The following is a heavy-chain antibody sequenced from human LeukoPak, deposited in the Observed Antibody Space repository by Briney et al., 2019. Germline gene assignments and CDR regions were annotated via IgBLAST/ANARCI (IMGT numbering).Heavy chain of an antibody. V-gene: IGHV4-34*01. CDR3: ARSSLGYCSSTSCYGGYYFDY. Sequence: SETLSLTCAVYGGSFSGYYWSWIRQPPGKGLEWIGEINHSGSTNYNPSLKSRVTTSVDTSKNQFSLKLSSVTAADTAVYYCARSSLGYCSSTSCYGGYYFDYWGQGTLVTVSS. D-gene: IGHD2-2*01. J-gene: IGHJ4*02. CDR1: GGSFSGYY. CDR2: INHSGST.